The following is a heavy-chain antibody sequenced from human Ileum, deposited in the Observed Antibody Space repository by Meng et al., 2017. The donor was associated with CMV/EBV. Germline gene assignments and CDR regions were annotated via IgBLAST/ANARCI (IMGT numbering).Heavy chain of an antibody. V-gene: IGHV4-4*01. CDR3: ASRNDRGPY. CDR2: VSPSSSS. J-gene: IGHJ4*02. CDR1: GASLASDW. Sequence: PTCTVSGASLASDWWTWVRQSQGKGLEWIGEVSPSSSSANNPSLKSRVTISLDTSKNQFYLRLSSVTAADTAMYFCASRNDRGPYWGQGTLVTVSS. D-gene: IGHD1-1*01.